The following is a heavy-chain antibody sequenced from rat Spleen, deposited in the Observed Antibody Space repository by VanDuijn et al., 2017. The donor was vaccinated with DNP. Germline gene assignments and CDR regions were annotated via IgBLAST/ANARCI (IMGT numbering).Heavy chain of an antibody. CDR1: GFTFSNYY. V-gene: IGHV5-22*01. Sequence: EVKLVESGGGVVQPGRSLKLSCAASGFTFSNYYMAWVRQAPTKGLEWVAYIGSDGYAPYYGDSVKGRFTISRDNAKSTLYLQMNSLRSEDMATYYCIRWNSGHFDYWGQGVMVTVSS. J-gene: IGHJ2*01. CDR3: IRWNSGHFDY. CDR2: IGSDGYAP. D-gene: IGHD4-3*01.